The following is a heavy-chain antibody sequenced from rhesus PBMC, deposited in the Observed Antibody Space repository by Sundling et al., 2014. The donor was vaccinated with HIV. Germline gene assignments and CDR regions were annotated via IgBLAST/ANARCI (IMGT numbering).Heavy chain of an antibody. CDR2: IHGSGAST. CDR1: GGSVNNYY. J-gene: IGHJ6*01. D-gene: IGHD2-8*01. Sequence: QVQLQESGPGLVKPSETLSLTCAVSGGSVNNYYWSWIRQPPGKGLEWIGNIHGSGASTNYNPSLKSRVTISKDTSKNQFSLKLSSVTAADTAVYYCARGRYCSGGVCFYYALDSWGQGVVVTVSS. V-gene: IGHV4-160*01. CDR3: ARGRYCSGGVCFYYALDS.